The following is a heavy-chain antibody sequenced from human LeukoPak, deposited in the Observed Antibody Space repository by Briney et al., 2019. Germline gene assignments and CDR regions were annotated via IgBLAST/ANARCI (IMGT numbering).Heavy chain of an antibody. J-gene: IGHJ4*02. Sequence: SSVKVSCKASGYNFNTYGISWVRQAPGQGLEWMGWISSSTGNTKYAQKLQDRVTMTTDTSTSTAYLYLRNLRSDDTAVYYCVRLPLGYCSSTSCLDWGQGTLVTVSS. V-gene: IGHV1-18*01. CDR3: VRLPLGYCSSTSCLD. D-gene: IGHD2-2*01. CDR1: GYNFNTYG. CDR2: ISSSTGNT.